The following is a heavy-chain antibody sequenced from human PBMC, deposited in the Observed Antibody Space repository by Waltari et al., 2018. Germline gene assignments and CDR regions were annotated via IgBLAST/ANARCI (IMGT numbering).Heavy chain of an antibody. J-gene: IGHJ4*02. Sequence: EVQLVESGGVVVQPGGSLRLSCAASGFTFDDYAMHWVRQAPGKGLEWVSLISWDGGSTYYADSVKGRFTISRDNSKNSLYLQMNCLRAEDTALYYCAKDSAAGDYFYFDYWGQGTLVTVSS. CDR1: GFTFDDYA. V-gene: IGHV3-43D*04. CDR2: ISWDGGST. CDR3: AKDSAAGDYFYFDY. D-gene: IGHD4-17*01.